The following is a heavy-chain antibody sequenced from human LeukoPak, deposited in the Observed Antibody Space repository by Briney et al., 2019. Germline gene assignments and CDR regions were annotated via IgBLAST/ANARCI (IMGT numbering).Heavy chain of an antibody. D-gene: IGHD6-19*01. J-gene: IGHJ6*03. CDR3: ARGPPVPGYSSGWPHYYYYYMDV. V-gene: IGHV4-34*01. Sequence: PSETLSLTCAVYGGSFSGYYWSWIRQPPGKGLDWIGEINHSGSTNYNPSLKSRVTISVDTSKNQFSLKLSSVTAADTAVYYCARGPPVPGYSSGWPHYYYYYMDVWAKRPRSPSP. CDR2: INHSGST. CDR1: GGSFSGYY.